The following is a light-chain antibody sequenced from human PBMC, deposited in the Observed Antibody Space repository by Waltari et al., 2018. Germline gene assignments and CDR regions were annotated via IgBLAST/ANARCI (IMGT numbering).Light chain of an antibody. CDR3: ASWDDSHYV. CDR1: RANLGSNF. CDR2: RNI. Sequence: QSVLTQPPSASATPGQRVTISCSGSRANLGSNFLNWYQQFPQTAPKLLIYRNIARPSGVPERFSASKSGTSASLVISGVRSEDEAIYYCASWDDSHYVFGPGTTVTVL. V-gene: IGLV1-47*01. J-gene: IGLJ1*01.